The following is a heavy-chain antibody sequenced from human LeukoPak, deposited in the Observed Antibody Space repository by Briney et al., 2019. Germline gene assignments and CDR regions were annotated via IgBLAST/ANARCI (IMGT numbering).Heavy chain of an antibody. J-gene: IGHJ3*02. D-gene: IGHD3-16*01. V-gene: IGHV3-30*02. CDR3: AKDPSNASRTLDI. CDR1: GFTFSSFG. Sequence: GGSLRLSCAASGFTFSSFGMHWVRQAPGKGLEWVAFIRSEGTNKYYPDSVEGRFTVSKDNSKNTLFLQMNSLRPEDTAVYYCAKDPSNASRTLDIWGQGTLVIVSA. CDR2: IRSEGTNK.